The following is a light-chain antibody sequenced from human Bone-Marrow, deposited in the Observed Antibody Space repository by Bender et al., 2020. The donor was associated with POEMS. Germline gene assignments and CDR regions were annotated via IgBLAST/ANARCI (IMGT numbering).Light chain of an antibody. V-gene: IGLV2-14*01. Sequence: QSALTQPASVSGSPGQSITISCTGTSSDIGGYNYVSWYQQHPGKAPKLLIYDVTNRPSGISDRFSGSQSGNTASLTISGLQAEDEADYYCSSYTSISTSLIFGGGTKLTVL. CDR2: DVT. CDR3: SSYTSISTSLI. CDR1: SSDIGGYNY. J-gene: IGLJ2*01.